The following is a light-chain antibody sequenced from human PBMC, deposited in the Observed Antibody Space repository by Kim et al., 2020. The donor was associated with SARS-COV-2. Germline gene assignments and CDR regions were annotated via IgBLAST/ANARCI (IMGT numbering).Light chain of an antibody. V-gene: IGLV2-14*03. CDR2: GVS. CDR3: NSYTSSNTYV. CDR1: SSDVGGYSY. Sequence: GQSIAISCTGTSSDVGGYSYVSWYQQHPGKAPKLMLYGVSKRPSGVSDRFSGSKSGNTASLTISGLQAEDEADYYCNSYTSSNTYVFGTGTKVTVL. J-gene: IGLJ1*01.